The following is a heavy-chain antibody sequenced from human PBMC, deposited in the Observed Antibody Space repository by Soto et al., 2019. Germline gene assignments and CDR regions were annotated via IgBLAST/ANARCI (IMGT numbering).Heavy chain of an antibody. J-gene: IGHJ3*02. D-gene: IGHD6-19*01. CDR1: GFTFSSYS. CDR3: ARASTRYSSGWTDAFDI. V-gene: IGHV3-48*02. Sequence: EVQLVESGGGLVQPGGSLRLSCAASGFTFSSYSMNWVRQAPGKGLEWVSYISSSSSTIYYADSVKGRFTISRDNAKNSLYLQMNSLRDEDTAVYYCARASTRYSSGWTDAFDIWGQGTMVTFSS. CDR2: ISSSSSTI.